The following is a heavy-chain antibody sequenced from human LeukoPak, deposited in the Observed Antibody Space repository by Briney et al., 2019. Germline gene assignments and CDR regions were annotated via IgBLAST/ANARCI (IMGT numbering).Heavy chain of an antibody. CDR3: AREIFGSGSYPDL. Sequence: GRSLTLSCAASGFSFNTYAMHWVRQAPGQGLEWVALIWHDGSHKFYSNSVRGQFTISRDNSKNTVYLQMNNLRPEDTAVCYCAREIFGSGSYPDLWGQGTLVTVSS. V-gene: IGHV3-33*01. CDR2: IWHDGSHK. CDR1: GFSFNTYA. D-gene: IGHD3-10*01. J-gene: IGHJ5*02.